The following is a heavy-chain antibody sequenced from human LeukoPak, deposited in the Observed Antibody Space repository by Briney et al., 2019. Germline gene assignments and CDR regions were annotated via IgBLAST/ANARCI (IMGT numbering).Heavy chain of an antibody. Sequence: SVKVSCKASGGTFSSYAISWVRQAPGQGLEWMGGIIPIFGTANYARKFQGRVTITADESTSTAYMELSSLRSEDTAVYYCARVWRGLRAFDIWGQGTMVTVSS. CDR1: GGTFSSYA. D-gene: IGHD3-10*01. J-gene: IGHJ3*02. CDR3: ARVWRGLRAFDI. V-gene: IGHV1-69*13. CDR2: IIPIFGTA.